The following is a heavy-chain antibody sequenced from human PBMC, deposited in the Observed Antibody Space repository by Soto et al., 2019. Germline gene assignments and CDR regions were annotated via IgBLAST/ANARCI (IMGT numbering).Heavy chain of an antibody. J-gene: IGHJ4*02. CDR3: AKEKVGTFDY. CDR2: IYSGGYT. V-gene: IGHV3-53*01. CDR1: GFSVSSNH. D-gene: IGHD1-7*01. Sequence: EVQLVESGGGLIQPGGSLTLSCAASGFSVSSNHMNWVRQAPGKGLEWVSLIYSGGYTYYADSVKGRFTISRDNSKNPLFLQMNTLRVGDTAVYFCAKEKVGTFDYWGQGALVTVSS.